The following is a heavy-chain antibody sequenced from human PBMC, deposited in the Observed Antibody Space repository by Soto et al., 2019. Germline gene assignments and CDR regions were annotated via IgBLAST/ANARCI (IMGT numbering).Heavy chain of an antibody. V-gene: IGHV4-4*02. CDR2: IYHSGST. Sequence: SETLSLTCAVSGGSISSSNWWSWVRQPPGKGLEWIGEIYHSGSTNYNPSLKSRVTISVDKSKNQFSLKLSSVTAADTAVYYCARDGGYCSSTSCYGTYYYYYGIDVWGQGTTVTVAS. D-gene: IGHD2-2*01. J-gene: IGHJ6*02. CDR3: ARDGGYCSSTSCYGTYYYYYGIDV. CDR1: GGSISSSNW.